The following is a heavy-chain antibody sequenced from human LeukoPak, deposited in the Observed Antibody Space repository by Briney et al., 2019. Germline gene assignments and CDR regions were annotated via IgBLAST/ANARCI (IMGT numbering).Heavy chain of an antibody. CDR3: ARAPLRFLEWLFRHDAFDI. J-gene: IGHJ3*02. D-gene: IGHD3-3*01. V-gene: IGHV1-8*01. Sequence: ASVKVSCKASGYTFTSYDINWVRQAAGQGLEWMGWTNPNSGNTGYAQKFQGRVTMTRNTSISTAYMELSSLRSEDTAVYYCARAPLRFLEWLFRHDAFDIWGQGTMVTVSS. CDR1: GYTFTSYD. CDR2: TNPNSGNT.